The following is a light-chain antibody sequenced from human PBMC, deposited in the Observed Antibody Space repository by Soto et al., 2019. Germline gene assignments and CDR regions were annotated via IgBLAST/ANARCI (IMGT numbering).Light chain of an antibody. CDR3: MQALQTPRT. Sequence: DIVMTQSPLSLPVTPGEPASISCRSSQSLLHYNGYNYLDWYLQKPGQSPQLLIYLGSNRASGVPDRFSGSGSGTDFTLKISRVEAEDVGVYYCMQALQTPRTFGQGTKVAIK. V-gene: IGKV2-28*01. CDR2: LGS. J-gene: IGKJ1*01. CDR1: QSLLHYNGYNY.